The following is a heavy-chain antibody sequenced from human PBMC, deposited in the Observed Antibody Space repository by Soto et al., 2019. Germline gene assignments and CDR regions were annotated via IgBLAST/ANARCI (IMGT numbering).Heavy chain of an antibody. D-gene: IGHD1-1*01. V-gene: IGHV3-53*01. CDR1: GLTVSGKKY. J-gene: IGHJ3*01. CDR2: LYDVDGS. Sequence: GGSLRLSCAASGLTVSGKKYVAWVRQAPGKGLEWVAALYDVDGSFYSDSVKGRFTTSSDSSKTTVYLQMNDLRPADPAVYYCATWHEREHSYDVWGQGTTVTVSS. CDR3: ATWHEREHSYDV.